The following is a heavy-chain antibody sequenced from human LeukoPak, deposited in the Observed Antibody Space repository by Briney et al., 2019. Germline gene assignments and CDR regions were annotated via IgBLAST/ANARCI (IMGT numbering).Heavy chain of an antibody. Sequence: ASVKVSCKASGYTFTGYYMHWVRQAPGQGLEWMGWINPNSGGTNYAQKFQGRVTMTRDMSISTAYMELSRLRSDDTAVYYCAIAAAGPNPLGYWGQGTLVTVSS. CDR1: GYTFTGYY. CDR2: INPNSGGT. J-gene: IGHJ4*02. CDR3: AIAAAGPNPLGY. V-gene: IGHV1-2*02. D-gene: IGHD6-13*01.